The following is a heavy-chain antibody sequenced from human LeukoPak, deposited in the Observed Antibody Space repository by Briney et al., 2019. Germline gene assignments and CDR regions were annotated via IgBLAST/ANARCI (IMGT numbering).Heavy chain of an antibody. CDR2: IYYSGST. Sequence: SETLSLTCTVSGGSISSYYWSWIRQPPGKGLEWIGYIYYSGSTNYNPSLKSRVTISVDTSKNQFSLKLSSVTAADTAVYYCAREGRRGYSGYDYYYYYYMDVWGKGTTVTISS. D-gene: IGHD5-12*01. J-gene: IGHJ6*03. CDR3: AREGRRGYSGYDYYYYYYMDV. CDR1: GGSISSYY. V-gene: IGHV4-59*01.